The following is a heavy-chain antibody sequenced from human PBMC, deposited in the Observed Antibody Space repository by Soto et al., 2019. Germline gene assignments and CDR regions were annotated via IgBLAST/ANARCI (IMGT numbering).Heavy chain of an antibody. V-gene: IGHV3-23*01. D-gene: IGHD3-16*01. CDR1: GFTFINYA. CDR3: PRTYASAKTNCFRAVDI. Sequence: QPGGSLRFSYAASGFTFINYAMSWVRQAPGKWLEWVSTSVGTGVDTYYADSVKGRFAISRDNSKNTLYLHMTSLRTEDAAVYYSPRTYASAKTNCFRAVDIWGRWKVVNVSS. J-gene: IGHJ3*02. CDR2: SVGTGVDT.